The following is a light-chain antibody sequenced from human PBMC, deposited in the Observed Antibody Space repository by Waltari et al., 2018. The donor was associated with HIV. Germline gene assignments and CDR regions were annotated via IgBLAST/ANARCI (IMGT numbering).Light chain of an antibody. CDR3: QQYNDWPLT. Sequence: EIVMTQSPATLSVSPGERVTVSCRASQTVSSSLAWYQQKPGQAPRLLIDGASTRATGIAARFSSSGSGTEFALTSSRLQSEDFAVYYCQQYNDWPLTFGGGTRVEIK. J-gene: IGKJ4*01. CDR1: QTVSSS. V-gene: IGKV3-15*01. CDR2: GAS.